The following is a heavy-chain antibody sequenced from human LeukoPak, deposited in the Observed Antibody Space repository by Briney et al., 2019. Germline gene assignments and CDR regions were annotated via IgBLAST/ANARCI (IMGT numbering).Heavy chain of an antibody. Sequence: GAAVKVSCKASGYPFDNFGLTWVRQAPGQRLEWMGWISAYNGNTHYAQKFRDRLTMTTDTSTRTAYLELRSLKSDDTAVYYCARDRLGGDLTGESLYWGQGTLVTVSS. J-gene: IGHJ4*02. D-gene: IGHD4-17*01. CDR2: ISAYNGNT. CDR1: GYPFDNFG. V-gene: IGHV1-18*01. CDR3: ARDRLGGDLTGESLY.